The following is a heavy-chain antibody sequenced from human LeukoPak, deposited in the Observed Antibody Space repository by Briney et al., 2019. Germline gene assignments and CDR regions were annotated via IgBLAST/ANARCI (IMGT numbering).Heavy chain of an antibody. CDR1: GGSISSYY. D-gene: IGHD4-23*01. J-gene: IGHJ4*02. CDR2: INHSGST. CDR3: ARILPRSVKRWQPFEY. Sequence: SETLSLTCTVSGGSISSYYWSWIRQPAGKGLEWIGEINHSGSTNYNPSLKSRVTISVDTSKNQFSLKLSSVTAADTAVYYCARILPRSVKRWQPFEYWGQGTLVTVSS. V-gene: IGHV4-34*01.